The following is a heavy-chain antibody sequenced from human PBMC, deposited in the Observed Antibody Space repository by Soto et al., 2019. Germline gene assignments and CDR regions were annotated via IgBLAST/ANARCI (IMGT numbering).Heavy chain of an antibody. CDR1: GFTFSGSV. V-gene: IGHV3-73*01. Sequence: EVQLVESGGGLVQPGGSLKLSCAASGFTFSGSVMYWVRQTSGKGLEWVGRIRSKADSYATAYAASVKGRFNISRDDSKNTVYLQMNSLKTEDTAVYYCSRNIDYAFDIWGQGTMVTVSS. CDR2: IRSKADSYAT. J-gene: IGHJ3*02. CDR3: SRNIDYAFDI. D-gene: IGHD2-15*01.